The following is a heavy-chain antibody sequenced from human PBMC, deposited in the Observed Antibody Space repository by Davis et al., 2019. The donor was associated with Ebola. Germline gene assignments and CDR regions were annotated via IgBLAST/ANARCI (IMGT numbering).Heavy chain of an antibody. CDR2: ISPNSGAT. V-gene: IGHV1-2*02. D-gene: IGHD1-26*01. CDR1: GYTFSRYG. Sequence: ASVKVSCKASGYTFSRYGISWVRQAPGQGLEWMGWISPNSGATIYAQRFQGRVTMTRDTSISTAYMELSRLRSDDTAVYYCARAVRELRSFDYWGQGTRVTVSS. CDR3: ARAVRELRSFDY. J-gene: IGHJ4*02.